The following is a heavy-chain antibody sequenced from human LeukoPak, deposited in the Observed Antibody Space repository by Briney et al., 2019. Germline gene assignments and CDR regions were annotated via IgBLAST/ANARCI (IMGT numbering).Heavy chain of an antibody. V-gene: IGHV4-39*01. J-gene: IGHJ4*02. CDR1: GGSISGSSDH. Sequence: SETLSLTCTVSGGSISGSSDHWGWIRQAPGKGLEWIGSIYYSENTYYNSSLKSRVTISVDTSKNQFSLKLNSVTAADTAVYLCARRTYSASYWKHFDYWGQGTLVTVSS. D-gene: IGHD1-26*01. CDR3: ARRTYSASYWKHFDY. CDR2: IYYSENT.